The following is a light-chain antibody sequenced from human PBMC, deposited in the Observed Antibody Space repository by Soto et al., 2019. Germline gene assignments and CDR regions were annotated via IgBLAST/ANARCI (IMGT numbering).Light chain of an antibody. CDR1: QIVSSSY. CDR3: QQYGSSPPEVT. J-gene: IGKJ3*01. Sequence: EIVLTQSPGTLSLSPGERATLSCRASQIVSSSYLAWYQQKPGQAPRLLIYGASSRATGIPDRFSGSGSGTDFTLTISRLEPEDFAVYYCQQYGSSPPEVTFGPGTKVDI. V-gene: IGKV3-20*01. CDR2: GAS.